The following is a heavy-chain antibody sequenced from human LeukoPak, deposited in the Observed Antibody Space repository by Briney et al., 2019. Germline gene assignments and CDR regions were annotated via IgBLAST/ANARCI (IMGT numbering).Heavy chain of an antibody. D-gene: IGHD3-3*01. CDR3: ARGVLRFLEWLPKRYMDV. CDR1: GYTFTSYD. Sequence: ASVKVSCKASGYTFTSYDINWVRQATGQGLEWMGWMNPNSGNTGYAQKFQGRVTITRNTSISTAYMELSSLRSEDTAVYYCARGVLRFLEWLPKRYMDVWGKGTKVTASS. V-gene: IGHV1-8*03. J-gene: IGHJ6*03. CDR2: MNPNSGNT.